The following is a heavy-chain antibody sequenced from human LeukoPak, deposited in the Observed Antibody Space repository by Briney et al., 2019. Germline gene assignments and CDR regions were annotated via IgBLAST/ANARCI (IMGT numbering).Heavy chain of an antibody. V-gene: IGHV4-39*01. Sequence: SETLSLSCTVSGGSISSGPYYWGWIRQPPGKGLEWIGNIYYGENTYYNPSLKSRATISIDTSKNQFYLKLSSLTAADTAVYYCARRDDSSGYHKIFDYWGPGTLVTVSS. CDR1: GGSISSGPYY. D-gene: IGHD3-22*01. J-gene: IGHJ4*02. CDR3: ARRDDSSGYHKIFDY. CDR2: IYYGENT.